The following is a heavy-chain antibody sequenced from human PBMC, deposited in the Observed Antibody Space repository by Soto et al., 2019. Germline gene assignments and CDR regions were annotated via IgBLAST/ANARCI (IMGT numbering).Heavy chain of an antibody. CDR2: IYYSGST. Sequence: SETLSLTCTVSGGSISSSSYYWGWIRQPPGKGLEWIGSIYYSGSTYYNPSLKSRVTISVDTSKNQFSLKLSSVTAADTAVYYCARLAGYCSSTSCYLGRTAWFDPWGQGTLVTVSS. V-gene: IGHV4-39*01. D-gene: IGHD2-2*01. J-gene: IGHJ5*02. CDR3: ARLAGYCSSTSCYLGRTAWFDP. CDR1: GGSISSSSYY.